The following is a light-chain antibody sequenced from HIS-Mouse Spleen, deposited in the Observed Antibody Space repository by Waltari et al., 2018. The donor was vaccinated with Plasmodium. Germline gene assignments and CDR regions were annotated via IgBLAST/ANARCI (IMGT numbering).Light chain of an antibody. CDR1: QDISNY. J-gene: IGKJ4*01. Sequence: DIPMTQSPSSLSASVGDRVTITCQASQDISNYLNWYQQKPGKAPKLLIYDSSNLETGVPSRLSGSGSGTDFTFTISSLQPEDIATYYCQQYDNLSLTFGGGTKVEIK. CDR2: DSS. V-gene: IGKV1-33*01. CDR3: QQYDNLSLT.